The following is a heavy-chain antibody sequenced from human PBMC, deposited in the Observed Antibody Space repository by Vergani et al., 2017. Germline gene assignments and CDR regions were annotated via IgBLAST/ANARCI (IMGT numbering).Heavy chain of an antibody. V-gene: IGHV4-59*01. CDR3: ASGGNGPVDY. Sequence: QVQLQESGPGLVKPSETLSLTCTVSGSSISSYYWSWIRQLPGKGLEWIGYIYYSGSTNYNPSLKSRVTISVDTSKNQFSLKLSSVTAADTAVYYCASGGNGPVDYWGQGTLVTVSS. D-gene: IGHD1-1*01. J-gene: IGHJ4*02. CDR2: IYYSGST. CDR1: GSSISSYY.